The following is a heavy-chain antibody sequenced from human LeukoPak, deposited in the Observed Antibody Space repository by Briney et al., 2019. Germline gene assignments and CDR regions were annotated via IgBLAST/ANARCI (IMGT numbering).Heavy chain of an antibody. J-gene: IGHJ6*03. CDR1: GGSISTYY. D-gene: IGHD2-2*01. V-gene: IGHV4-59*01. CDR2: IYSSGTT. CDR3: ARWFCISNTCYHMDV. Sequence: SETLSLTCTVSGGSISTYYWSWTRQPPGEGLEWIGYIYSSGTTIYNPSLKSRVTMSEDTSKNQLSLRLSSVTAADTAVYYCARWFCISNTCYHMDVWGKGTTVTVSS.